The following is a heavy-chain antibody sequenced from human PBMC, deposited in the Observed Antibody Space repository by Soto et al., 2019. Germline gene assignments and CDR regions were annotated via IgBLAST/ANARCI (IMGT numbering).Heavy chain of an antibody. Sequence: QVQLQESGPGLVKPSQTLSLTCTVSGGSISNVNYCWSWIRQSPDKGLEWIGDIYDGGSLYSNPSLTSRVTISVDMSKNQFSLQLSSVTAADTAVYYCARGQSGDKVDYWGQGTLVTVSS. CDR1: GGSISNVNYC. J-gene: IGHJ4*02. CDR2: IYDGGSL. V-gene: IGHV4-30-4*01. CDR3: ARGQSGDKVDY. D-gene: IGHD7-27*01.